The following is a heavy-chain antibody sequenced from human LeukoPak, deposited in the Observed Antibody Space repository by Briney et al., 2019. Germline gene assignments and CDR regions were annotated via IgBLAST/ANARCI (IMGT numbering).Heavy chain of an antibody. D-gene: IGHD2-2*01. J-gene: IGHJ5*02. Sequence: SQTLSLTCAISGDSFSSNSVTWNWIRQSPSRGREWLGRTYYRSTWYNDYAVSVRGRITVNPDTSKNQFSLHLNSVTPEDTAVYYCARRLTQYDCFDPWGQGILVTVSS. V-gene: IGHV6-1*01. CDR3: ARRLTQYDCFDP. CDR2: TYYRSTWYN. CDR1: GDSFSSNSVT.